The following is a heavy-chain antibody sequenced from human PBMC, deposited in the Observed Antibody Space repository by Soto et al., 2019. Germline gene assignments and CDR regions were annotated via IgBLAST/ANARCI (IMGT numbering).Heavy chain of an antibody. D-gene: IGHD1-26*01. V-gene: IGHV3-30*03. J-gene: IGHJ2*01. Sequence: QVQLVESGGGVVQPGRSLGLSCAASGFTFNTYGMHWVRQAPGKGLEWVAAISYDGINKYYVDSVKGRFTISRDNSKNTLYVQMNSLRAEDTALYYCARSPQPTRGIYWYFDLWGRGILVTVSS. CDR3: ARSPQPTRGIYWYFDL. CDR2: ISYDGINK. CDR1: GFTFNTYG.